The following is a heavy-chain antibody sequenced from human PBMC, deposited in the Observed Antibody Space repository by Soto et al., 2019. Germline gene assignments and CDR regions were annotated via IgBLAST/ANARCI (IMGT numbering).Heavy chain of an antibody. Sequence: EVQPLESGGGLVQPGGSLRLSCAASGFTFSSYAMSWVRQAPGKGLEWVSAISGSGGSTYYADSVKGRFTISRDNSKNTLYLQMNSLRAEDTAVYYCAKGTLMGRGTMVRGVTLGYYGMDVWGQGTTVTVSS. CDR3: AKGTLMGRGTMVRGVTLGYYGMDV. CDR2: ISGSGGST. J-gene: IGHJ6*02. D-gene: IGHD3-10*01. V-gene: IGHV3-23*01. CDR1: GFTFSSYA.